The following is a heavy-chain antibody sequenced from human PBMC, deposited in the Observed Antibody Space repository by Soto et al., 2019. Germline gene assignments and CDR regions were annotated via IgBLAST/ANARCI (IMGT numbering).Heavy chain of an antibody. J-gene: IGHJ3*02. CDR1: GGTFSSYT. Sequence: SVKVSCKASGGTFSSYTISWVRQAPGQGLEWMGRIIPILGIANYAQKFQGRVTITADKSTSTAYMELSSLRSEDTAVYYCAREQYSSSSGHDAFDIWGQGTMVTVSS. CDR3: AREQYSSSSGHDAFDI. CDR2: IIPILGIA. D-gene: IGHD6-6*01. V-gene: IGHV1-69*04.